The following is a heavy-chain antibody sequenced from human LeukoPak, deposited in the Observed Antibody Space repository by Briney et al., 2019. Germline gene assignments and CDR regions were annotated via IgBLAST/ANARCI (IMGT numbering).Heavy chain of an antibody. Sequence: PSETLSLTCTVSGGSISSSSYYWGWIRQPPGKGLEWIGSIYYSGSTYYNPSLKSRVTISVDTSKNQFSLKLSSVTAADTAVYYCARDPQTGPYYGSGNDAFDIWGQGTMVTVSS. D-gene: IGHD3-10*01. CDR3: ARDPQTGPYYGSGNDAFDI. V-gene: IGHV4-39*07. CDR1: GGSISSSSYY. CDR2: IYYSGST. J-gene: IGHJ3*02.